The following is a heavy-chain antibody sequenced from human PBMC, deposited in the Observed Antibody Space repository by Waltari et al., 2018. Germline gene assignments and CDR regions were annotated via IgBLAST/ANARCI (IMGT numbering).Heavy chain of an antibody. V-gene: IGHV3-48*01. CDR3: ARDQYFSRSYYGMDV. Sequence: EVQLVESGGGLVKPGGSLRLSCAASGFTFRSFSMNWVRQAPGKWLEGISYISSDGTTIYDADSVKGRFTISRDNAKNSVYLQMNSLRAEDTAVYYCARDQYFSRSYYGMDVWGQGTTVTVS. J-gene: IGHJ6*02. CDR2: ISSDGTTI. D-gene: IGHD3-9*01. CDR1: GFTFRSFS.